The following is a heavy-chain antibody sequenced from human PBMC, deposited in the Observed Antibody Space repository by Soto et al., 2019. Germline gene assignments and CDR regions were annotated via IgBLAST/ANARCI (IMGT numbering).Heavy chain of an antibody. CDR1: GYSFATSG. CDR2: ISVYNGNT. Sequence: QVKLVQSGTEVKKPGASIKVSCKASGYSFATSGMTWVRQAPGQGLEWMGWISVYNGNTNYDKNLQYRVTMTTDTSTNTAYLEVRNLRSDDTAVYYCARAGQYYDASGYADWGQGTLVTVSS. CDR3: ARAGQYYDASGYAD. J-gene: IGHJ4*02. V-gene: IGHV1-18*01. D-gene: IGHD3-22*01.